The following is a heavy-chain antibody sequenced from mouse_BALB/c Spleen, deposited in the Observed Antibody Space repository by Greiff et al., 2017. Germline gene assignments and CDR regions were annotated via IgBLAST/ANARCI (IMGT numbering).Heavy chain of an antibody. D-gene: IGHD2-13*01. CDR3: ARGSLLWGLRGAWFAY. Sequence: QVQLKQSGAELMKPGASVKISCKATGYTFSSYWIEWVKQRPGHGLEWIGEILPGSGSTNYNEKFKGKATFTADTSSNTAYMQLSSLTSEDSAVYYCARGSLLWGLRGAWFAYWGQGTLVTVSA. CDR2: ILPGSGST. V-gene: IGHV1-9*01. J-gene: IGHJ3*01. CDR1: GYTFSSYW.